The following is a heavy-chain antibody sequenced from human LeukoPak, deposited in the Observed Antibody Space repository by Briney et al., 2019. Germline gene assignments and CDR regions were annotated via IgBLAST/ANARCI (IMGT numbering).Heavy chain of an antibody. V-gene: IGHV1-2*02. CDR3: APLTGDERYFDS. Sequence: ASVKVSCKASGYTFTDYYIHWARQAPGQGLEWLGWINPIFGGTNYAQKFQGRVTMTTDTSISTAYMELSRLRSDDTAVYYCAPLTGDERYFDSWGQGTLVSVSS. J-gene: IGHJ4*02. CDR1: GYTFTDYY. D-gene: IGHD7-27*01. CDR2: INPIFGGT.